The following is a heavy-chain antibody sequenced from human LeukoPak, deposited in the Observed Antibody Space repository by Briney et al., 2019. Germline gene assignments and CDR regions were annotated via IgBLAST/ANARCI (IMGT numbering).Heavy chain of an antibody. CDR1: GGSISSYY. J-gene: IGHJ5*02. Sequence: SETLSLTCTVSGGSISSYYWSWTPQPPGKGREWIGYIYYSGSTNYNPSLKSRVTISVDTSKNQFSLKLSSVTAADTAVYYCARKLERRSGNWFDPWGQGTLVTVSS. D-gene: IGHD1-1*01. CDR3: ARKLERRSGNWFDP. CDR2: IYYSGST. V-gene: IGHV4-59*01.